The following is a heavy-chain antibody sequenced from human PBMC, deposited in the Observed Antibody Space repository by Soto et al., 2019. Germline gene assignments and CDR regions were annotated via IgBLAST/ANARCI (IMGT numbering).Heavy chain of an antibody. D-gene: IGHD2-2*01. CDR1: GDSISTTNYY. Sequence: SETLSLTCTVSGDSISTTNYYWGWIRQSPGKGLEWIGSAYHSGTTYYNPSLKSRVTISVDTSKNQVSLKVRSVTAADTAVYYCERHRSSSTGWFDPWGQGTLVTV. J-gene: IGHJ5*02. CDR3: ERHRSSSTGWFDP. CDR2: AYHSGTT. V-gene: IGHV4-39*01.